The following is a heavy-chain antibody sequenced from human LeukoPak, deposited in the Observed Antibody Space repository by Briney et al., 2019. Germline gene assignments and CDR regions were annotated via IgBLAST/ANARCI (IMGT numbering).Heavy chain of an antibody. J-gene: IGHJ4*02. CDR1: GFTFSSYE. CDR3: ARGRRWFGELLLDY. Sequence: GGSLRLSRAASGFTFSSYEMNWVRQAPGKGLEWVSYISSSGSTIYYADSVKGRFTISRDNAKNSLYLQMNSLRAEDTAVYYCARGRRWFGELLLDYWGQGTLATVSS. V-gene: IGHV3-48*03. CDR2: ISSSGSTI. D-gene: IGHD3-10*01.